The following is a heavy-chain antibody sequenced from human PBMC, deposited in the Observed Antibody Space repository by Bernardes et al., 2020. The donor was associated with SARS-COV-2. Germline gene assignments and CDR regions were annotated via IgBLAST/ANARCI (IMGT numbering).Heavy chain of an antibody. CDR3: AKAPFSSLTWTGDLFDY. CDR2: ISLNSGSV. J-gene: IGHJ4*02. V-gene: IGHV3-9*01. CDR1: CFTLDDYA. Sequence: GGSLRLSCSASCFTLDDYATHWVRQGPGKGLEWVSGISLNSGSVGYADSVKGRFPISRDNAKNSLYLQMNNLRAEDTALYYCAKAPFSSLTWTGDLFDYWGQGTLVTVSS. D-gene: IGHD5-12*01.